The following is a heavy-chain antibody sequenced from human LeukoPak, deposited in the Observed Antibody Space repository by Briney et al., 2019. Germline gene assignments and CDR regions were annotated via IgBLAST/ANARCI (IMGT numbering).Heavy chain of an antibody. CDR2: IYTSGST. D-gene: IGHD3-22*01. J-gene: IGHJ4*02. CDR3: ARDREDFLLGYYDSSGYYFFDY. V-gene: IGHV4-4*07. CDR1: GGSISSYY. Sequence: SETLSLTCTVPGGSISSYYWSWIRQPAGKGLEWIGRIYTSGSTNYNPSLKSRVTMSVDTSKNQFSLKLSSVTAADTAVYYCARDREDFLLGYYDSSGYYFFDYWGQGTLVTVSS.